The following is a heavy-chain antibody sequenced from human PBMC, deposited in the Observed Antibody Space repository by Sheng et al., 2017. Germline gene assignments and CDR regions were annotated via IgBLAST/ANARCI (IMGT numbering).Heavy chain of an antibody. J-gene: IGHJ4*02. CDR2: INHSGST. CDR3: ARGRGDDYFDY. Sequence: QVQLQQWGAGLLKPSETLSLTCAVYGGSFSGYYWSWIRQPPGKGLEWIGEINHSGSTNYNPSLKSRVTISVDTSKNQFSLKLSSVTAADTAVYYCARGRGDDYFDYWGQGTLVTVSS. V-gene: IGHV4-34*01. CDR1: GGSFSGYY. D-gene: IGHD3-16*01.